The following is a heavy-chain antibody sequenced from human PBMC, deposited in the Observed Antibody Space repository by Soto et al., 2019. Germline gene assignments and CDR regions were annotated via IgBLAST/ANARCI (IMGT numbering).Heavy chain of an antibody. CDR2: INAGNGNI. CDR1: GYTFTRYT. V-gene: IGHV1-3*01. Sequence: GASVKVSCKASGYTFTRYTMNWVRQAPGQRLEWMGWINAGNGNIKYSEKFQGRVTITRDTSASTAYMELSSLRSEDTAVYYCARSPSLFIDYWGQGTLVTVSS. J-gene: IGHJ4*02. D-gene: IGHD3-10*01. CDR3: ARSPSLFIDY.